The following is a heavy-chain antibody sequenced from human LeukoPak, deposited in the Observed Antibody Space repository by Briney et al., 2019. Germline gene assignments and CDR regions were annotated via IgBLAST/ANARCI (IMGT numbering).Heavy chain of an antibody. CDR1: GFPFSDLS. D-gene: IGHD2-8*01. V-gene: IGHV3-23*01. CDR3: AKQSYARSLGE. Sequence: GGSLRLSCATSGFPFSDLSMSWVRQAPGKGLEWISTTNSGGTSTYYAESVKGRFTISRDNSKNTLYLQMSSLRVEDTAVYYCAKQSYARSLGEGGPGTLVSVSS. CDR2: TNSGGTST. J-gene: IGHJ4*02.